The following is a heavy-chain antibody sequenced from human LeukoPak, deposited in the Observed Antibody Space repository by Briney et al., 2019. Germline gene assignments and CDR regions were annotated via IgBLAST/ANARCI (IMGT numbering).Heavy chain of an antibody. Sequence: GGSLRLSCAASGFTFSSYDMHWVRQATGKGLEWVSAIGTAGDTYYPGSVKGRFTISRENAKNSLYLQMNSLRAGDTAVYYCARASSDILTGYYPYYFDYWGQGTLVTVSS. J-gene: IGHJ4*02. CDR3: ARASSDILTGYYPYYFDY. D-gene: IGHD3-9*01. V-gene: IGHV3-13*01. CDR1: GFTFSSYD. CDR2: IGTAGDT.